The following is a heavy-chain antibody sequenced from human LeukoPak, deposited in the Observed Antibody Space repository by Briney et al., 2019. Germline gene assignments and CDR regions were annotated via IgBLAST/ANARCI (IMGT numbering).Heavy chain of an antibody. Sequence: SETLSLTCAVYGGSFSGYYWSWIRQPPGKGLEWIGEINHSGSTDYNPSLKSRVTISVDTSKNQFSLKLSSVTAADTAVYYCARGYSVAGLFQHWGQGTLVTVSS. CDR1: GGSFSGYY. CDR2: INHSGST. V-gene: IGHV4-34*01. CDR3: ARGYSVAGLFQH. J-gene: IGHJ1*01. D-gene: IGHD6-19*01.